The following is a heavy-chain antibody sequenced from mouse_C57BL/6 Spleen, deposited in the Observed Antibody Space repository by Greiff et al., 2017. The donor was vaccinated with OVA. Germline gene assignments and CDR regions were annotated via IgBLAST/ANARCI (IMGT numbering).Heavy chain of an antibody. V-gene: IGHV1-64*01. CDR2: IHPNSGST. CDR1: GYTFTSYW. Sequence: QVQLQQSGAELVKPGASVKLSCKASGYTFTSYWMHWVKQRPGQGLEWIGMIHPNSGSTNYNEKFKSKATLTVDKSSSTAYMQLSSLTSEDSAVYYCARIGYQAMDYWGQGTSVTVSS. J-gene: IGHJ4*01. CDR3: ARIGYQAMDY. D-gene: IGHD2-14*01.